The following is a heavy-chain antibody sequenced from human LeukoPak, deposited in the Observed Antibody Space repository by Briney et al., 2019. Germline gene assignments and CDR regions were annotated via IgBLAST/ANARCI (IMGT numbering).Heavy chain of an antibody. J-gene: IGHJ4*02. V-gene: IGHV4-34*01. CDR1: GGPFSNYY. CDR3: ARGDVFGGVIVPFDY. CDR2: INHSGST. Sequence: SETLSLTCVVYGGPFSNYYWSWIRQPPGKGLEWIGEINHSGSTNYNPSLKSRVTISVDTSKNQFSLKLSSVTAADTAVYYCARGDVFGGVIVPFDYWGQGTLVTVSS. D-gene: IGHD3-16*02.